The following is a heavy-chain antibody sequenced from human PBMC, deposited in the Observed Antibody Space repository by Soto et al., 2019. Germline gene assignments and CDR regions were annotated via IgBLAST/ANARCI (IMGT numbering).Heavy chain of an antibody. CDR2: IYYSGST. J-gene: IGHJ4*02. Sequence: QLQLQESGPGLVKPSETLSLTCTVSGGSISSSSYSWGWIRQPPGKGLEWIGNIYYSGSTYYNPSLKSRVTISVDTSKNQFSLKLSSVTAADTAVYYCARPNFSRDYYFDYWGQGTLVTVSS. V-gene: IGHV4-39*01. CDR1: GGSISSSSYS. CDR3: ARPNFSRDYYFDY. D-gene: IGHD1-1*01.